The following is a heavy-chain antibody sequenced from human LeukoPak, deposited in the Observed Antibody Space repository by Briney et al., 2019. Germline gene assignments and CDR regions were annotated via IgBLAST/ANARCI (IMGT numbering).Heavy chain of an antibody. J-gene: IGHJ5*02. D-gene: IGHD3-16*02. Sequence: ASVKVSCKASGYTFTSYGVSWLRQTPGQGLEWMGWICAYNGNTNYAQKLQGRVTMTTDTSTSTAYMELRSLRSDDTAVYYCARDSPMITFGGVIVTRFDPWGQGTLVTVSS. CDR3: ARDSPMITFGGVIVTRFDP. CDR1: GYTFTSYG. V-gene: IGHV1-18*01. CDR2: ICAYNGNT.